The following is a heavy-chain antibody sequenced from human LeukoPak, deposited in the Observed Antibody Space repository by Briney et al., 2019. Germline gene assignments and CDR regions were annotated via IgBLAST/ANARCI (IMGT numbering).Heavy chain of an antibody. Sequence: PGGSLRLSCAASGFTVSGTYMSWIRQAPGKGLEWVSYISSSGSTIYYADSVKGRFTISRDNAKNSLYLQMNSLRAEDTAVYYCARGGLWFIYRENYYFDYWGQGTLVTVSS. CDR1: GFTVSGTY. CDR3: ARGGLWFIYRENYYFDY. CDR2: ISSSGSTI. J-gene: IGHJ4*02. V-gene: IGHV3-11*01. D-gene: IGHD3-10*01.